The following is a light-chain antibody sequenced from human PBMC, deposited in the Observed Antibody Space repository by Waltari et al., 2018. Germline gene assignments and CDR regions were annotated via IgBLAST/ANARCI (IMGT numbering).Light chain of an antibody. V-gene: IGKV1-39*01. CDR3: QQTFSSPYT. J-gene: IGKJ2*01. Sequence: DVDMTQSPSSLSASIVDRITITCRASQSIIHYLNWYQQKQGTAPRLLITGASSLRGGVPSRFSGSGSGTDFSLTISSLQPEDFATYYCQQTFSSPYTFGQGTKLDI. CDR2: GAS. CDR1: QSIIHY.